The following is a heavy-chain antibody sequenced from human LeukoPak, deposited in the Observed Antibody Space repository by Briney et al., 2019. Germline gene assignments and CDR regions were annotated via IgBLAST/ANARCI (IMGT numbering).Heavy chain of an antibody. J-gene: IGHJ6*03. CDR2: FDTEDGET. CDR1: GYTLTELS. Sequence: ASVKVSCKVSGYTLTELSMHWVRQAPGKGLEWMGGFDTEDGETIYAQKFQGRVTMTEDTSTDTAYMELSSLRSEDTAVYYCATGSTTVFSYYYYMDVWGKGTTVTVSS. CDR3: ATGSTTVFSYYYYMDV. V-gene: IGHV1-24*01. D-gene: IGHD4-17*01.